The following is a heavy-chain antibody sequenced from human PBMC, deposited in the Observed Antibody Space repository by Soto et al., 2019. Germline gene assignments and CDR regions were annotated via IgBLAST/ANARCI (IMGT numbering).Heavy chain of an antibody. CDR2: IYWDDDK. Sequence: SGPRLGNPTQTRTLTCTFSGFSLSTSGVGVGWIRQPPGKALEWLALIYWDDDKRYSPSLKSRLTITKDTSKNQVVLTMTNMDPVDTATYYCAHSGTMVRGSYYFDYWGQGTLVTVSS. J-gene: IGHJ4*02. CDR3: AHSGTMVRGSYYFDY. V-gene: IGHV2-5*02. CDR1: GFSLSTSGVG. D-gene: IGHD3-10*01.